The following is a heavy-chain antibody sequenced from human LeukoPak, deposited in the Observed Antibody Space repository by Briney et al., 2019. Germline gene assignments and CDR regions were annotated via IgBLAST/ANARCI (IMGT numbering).Heavy chain of an antibody. V-gene: IGHV3-7*01. CDR1: GFTSTTHW. Sequence: PGGSLRLSCAASGFTSTTHWMSWVRQAPGKGLEWVANIKGDGSDKKYVESVKGRFTISRDNAKNSLYLQMNSLRAEDTAVYYCARLSDTEGSSTSYRASDIWGQGTMVTVSS. D-gene: IGHD2-2*01. J-gene: IGHJ3*02. CDR3: ARLSDTEGSSTSYRASDI. CDR2: IKGDGSDK.